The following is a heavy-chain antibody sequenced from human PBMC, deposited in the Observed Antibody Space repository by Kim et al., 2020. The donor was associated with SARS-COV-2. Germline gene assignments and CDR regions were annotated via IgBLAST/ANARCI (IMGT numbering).Heavy chain of an antibody. CDR1: GYTFTSYA. D-gene: IGHD2-8*02. J-gene: IGHJ4*02. Sequence: ASVKVSCKASGYTFTSYAMNWVRQAPGQGLEWMGWINTNTGNPTYAQGFTGRFVFSLDTSVSTAYLQISSLKAEDTAVYYCARGGEGIFCTGGVCWDFDYWGQGTLVTVS. CDR3: ARGGEGIFCTGGVCWDFDY. V-gene: IGHV7-4-1*02. CDR2: INTNTGNP.